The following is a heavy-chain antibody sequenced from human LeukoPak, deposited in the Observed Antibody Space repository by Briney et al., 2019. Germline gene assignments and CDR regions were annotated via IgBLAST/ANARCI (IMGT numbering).Heavy chain of an antibody. J-gene: IGHJ4*02. Sequence: SSETLSLTCTVSGGSISSSSYYWGWIRQPPGKGLEWIGSIYYSGSTYYNPSLKSRVTISVDTSKNQFSLKLSSVTAADTAVYYCARHLIGYCSGGSCHYFDYWGQGTLVTVSS. D-gene: IGHD2-15*01. V-gene: IGHV4-39*01. CDR3: ARHLIGYCSGGSCHYFDY. CDR1: GGSISSSSYY. CDR2: IYYSGST.